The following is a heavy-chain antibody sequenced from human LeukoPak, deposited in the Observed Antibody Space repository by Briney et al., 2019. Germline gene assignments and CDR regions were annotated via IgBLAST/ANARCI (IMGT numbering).Heavy chain of an antibody. Sequence: SETLSLTCAVYGGSFSGYYWSWIRQPPGKGLEWIGEINHSGSTNYNPSLKSRVTISVATSKNQFSLKLSSVTAADTAVYYCARAFYILGYSSSPNFDYWGQGTLVTVSS. CDR3: ARAFYILGYSSSPNFDY. V-gene: IGHV4-34*01. J-gene: IGHJ4*02. CDR1: GGSFSGYY. D-gene: IGHD6-6*01. CDR2: INHSGST.